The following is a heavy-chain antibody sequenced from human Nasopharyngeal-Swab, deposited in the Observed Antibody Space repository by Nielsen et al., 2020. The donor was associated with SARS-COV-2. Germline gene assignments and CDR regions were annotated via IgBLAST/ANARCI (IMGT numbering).Heavy chain of an antibody. CDR2: ISSNGGST. CDR3: VKGSSSWYSDYYYMDI. D-gene: IGHD6-13*01. CDR1: GFTFSSYA. Sequence: GRSLRPSCSASGFTFSSYAMHWVRQAPGKGLEYVSAISSNGGSTYYADSVKGRFTISRDNSKNTLYLQMSSLRAEDTAVYYCVKGSSSWYSDYYYMDIWGKGTTVTVSS. V-gene: IGHV3-64D*06. J-gene: IGHJ6*03.